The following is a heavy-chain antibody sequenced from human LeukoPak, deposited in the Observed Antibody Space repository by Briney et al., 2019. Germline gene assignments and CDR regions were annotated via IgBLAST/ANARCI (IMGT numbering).Heavy chain of an antibody. CDR2: ISWDGGST. V-gene: IGHV3-43*01. D-gene: IGHD3-22*01. CDR1: GFTFDDYT. J-gene: IGHJ4*02. Sequence: PGGSLRLSCAASGFTFDDYTMHWVRQAPGKGLERVSLISWDGGSTYYADSVKGRFTISRDNSKNSLYLQMNSLRTEDTALYYCAKDMGRYDSSGYYPDWGQGTLVTVSS. CDR3: AKDMGRYDSSGYYPD.